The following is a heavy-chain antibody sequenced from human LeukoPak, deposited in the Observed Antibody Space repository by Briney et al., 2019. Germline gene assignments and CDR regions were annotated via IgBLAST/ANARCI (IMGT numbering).Heavy chain of an antibody. CDR2: ISSSGNTI. J-gene: IGHJ3*02. CDR1: EFTFTSYE. CDR3: ARGPSIAARYDAFDI. D-gene: IGHD6-6*01. V-gene: IGHV3-48*03. Sequence: GGSLRLSCAASEFTFTSYELNWVRQAPRKGLEWGSYISSSGNTISYADSVKGRLTISRDNAKNSLYLQVISLRAEDTAVYYCARGPSIAARYDAFDIWGQGTMVTVSS.